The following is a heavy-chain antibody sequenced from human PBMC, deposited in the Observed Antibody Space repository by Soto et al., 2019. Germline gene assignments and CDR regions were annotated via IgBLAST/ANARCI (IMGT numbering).Heavy chain of an antibody. CDR3: SRDKGEYSSVFRWIGT. D-gene: IGHD3-22*01. J-gene: IGHJ4*02. Sequence: VKRSRKTAGDSISMYPISCRRQKNRQGLEWTGTLIPILATTNSAQNFQCRVTIKADKSTSTAYMELSSLRSEDTAVYYCSRDKGEYSSVFRWIGTWGQGTLVTVSS. CDR1: GDSISMYP. CDR2: LIPILATT. V-gene: IGHV1-69*08.